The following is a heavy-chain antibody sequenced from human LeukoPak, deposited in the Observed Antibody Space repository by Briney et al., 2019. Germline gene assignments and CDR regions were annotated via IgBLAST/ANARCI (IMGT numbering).Heavy chain of an antibody. J-gene: IGHJ4*02. V-gene: IGHV3-21*01. Sequence: PGGSLRLSCAASGFTFSSYSMNWVRQAPGNGLEWVSSISSSSSYIYYADSVKGRFAISRYNANNSLYLQMNSLRAEDTAVYYCARDGGGYYDSSGYYYFDYWGQGTLVTVSS. CDR1: GFTFSSYS. CDR2: ISSSSSYI. D-gene: IGHD3-22*01. CDR3: ARDGGGYYDSSGYYYFDY.